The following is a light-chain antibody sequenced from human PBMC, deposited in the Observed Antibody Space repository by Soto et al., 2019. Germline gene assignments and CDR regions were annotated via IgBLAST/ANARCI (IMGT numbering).Light chain of an antibody. CDR2: DTF. CDR1: QSLYNNY. Sequence: EIVLTQSPGTLSLSPGERATLSCRASQSLYNNYLAWHQQQPGQAPRLLIYDTFNRAAGIPARFSGSETGTDFTLTINNLEPEDSAVYYCQQRWDWPLTFGGGTKVDIK. CDR3: QQRWDWPLT. V-gene: IGKV3D-20*02. J-gene: IGKJ4*01.